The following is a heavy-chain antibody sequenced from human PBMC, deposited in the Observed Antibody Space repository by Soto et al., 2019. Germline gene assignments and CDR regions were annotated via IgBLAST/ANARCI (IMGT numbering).Heavy chain of an antibody. CDR3: ARGTGITIFGVVTYSRSNWFDP. Sequence: NPSETLSLTCAVSGGSISSGGYSWSWIRQPPGKGLEWIGYIYHSGSTYYDPSLKSRVTISVDRSKNQFSLKLSSVTAADTAVYYCARGTGITIFGVVTYSRSNWFDPWGQGTLVTVSS. J-gene: IGHJ5*02. D-gene: IGHD3-3*01. V-gene: IGHV4-30-2*01. CDR1: GGSISSGGYS. CDR2: IYHSGST.